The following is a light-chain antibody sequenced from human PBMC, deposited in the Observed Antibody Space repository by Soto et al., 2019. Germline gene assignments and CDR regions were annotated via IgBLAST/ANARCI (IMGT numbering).Light chain of an antibody. CDR2: DAS. CDR3: QQYGSIPWT. V-gene: IGKV3-20*01. J-gene: IGKJ1*01. CDR1: ESVVSNY. Sequence: EIVLTQSPGTLSLSPGERATLSCRATESVVSNYLAWYQLKPGQAPRLLIYDASSRATGIPDRFSSSGSGTDFTLTISRLEPEDFAVYYCQQYGSIPWTFGQGTKVEIK.